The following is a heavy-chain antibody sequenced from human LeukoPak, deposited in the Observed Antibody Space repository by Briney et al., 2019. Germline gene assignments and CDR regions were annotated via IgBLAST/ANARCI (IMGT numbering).Heavy chain of an antibody. CDR1: GFTFSSSA. V-gene: IGHV3-23*01. CDR2: ISNNGGYT. J-gene: IGHJ4*02. Sequence: PPGGSLRLSCAASGFTFSSSAMSWVRQAPGKGLEWVSAISNNGGYTYYADSVQGRFTISRDNSKSTLCLQMNSLRDEDTAVYYCAKQLGYCSDGSCYFPYWGQGTLVTVSS. CDR3: AKQLGYCSDGSCYFPY. D-gene: IGHD2-15*01.